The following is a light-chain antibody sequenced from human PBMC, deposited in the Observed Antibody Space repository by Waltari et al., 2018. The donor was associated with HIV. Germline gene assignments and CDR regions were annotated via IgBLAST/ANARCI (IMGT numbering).Light chain of an antibody. CDR1: QSVSSN. Sequence: EIVMTQSPAPLSVSPRARATLPCRASQSVSSNLAWYQQKPGQAPRLLIYGASTRATGIPARFSGSGSGKECTLTISSLQSEDFAVYYCQQYNNWPPLTFGGGTKVEIK. CDR2: GAS. CDR3: QQYNNWPPLT. V-gene: IGKV3-15*01. J-gene: IGKJ4*01.